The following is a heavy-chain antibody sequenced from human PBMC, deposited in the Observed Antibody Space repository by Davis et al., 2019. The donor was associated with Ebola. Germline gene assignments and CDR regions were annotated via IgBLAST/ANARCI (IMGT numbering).Heavy chain of an antibody. Sequence: HSQTLLLTCAISGDSVSGSSGAWNWIRQSPSRGLEWLGRTYYSSKWYTDSTLSVKSRITISADTAKNQLSLHLDSVTPEDTAVYYCARGWLRTGLDIWGQGTMVIVSS. CDR3: ARGWLRTGLDI. V-gene: IGHV6-1*01. J-gene: IGHJ3*02. CDR1: GDSVSGSSGA. D-gene: IGHD5-24*01. CDR2: TYYSSKWYT.